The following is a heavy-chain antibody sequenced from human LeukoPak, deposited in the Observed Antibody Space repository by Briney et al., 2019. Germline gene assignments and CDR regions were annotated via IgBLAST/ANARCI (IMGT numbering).Heavy chain of an antibody. CDR1: GFTLSSYW. CDR3: AKDLYCSGGSCYLSAFDY. CDR2: ISPDGSSA. D-gene: IGHD2-15*01. J-gene: IGHJ4*02. Sequence: GGSLRLSCAASGFTLSSYWMQWVRQAPGEGLVWVSRISPDGSSATYADSVKGRFTISRDNAKNTLYLQVNSLRAEDTAVYYCAKDLYCSGGSCYLSAFDYWGQGTLVTVSS. V-gene: IGHV3-74*01.